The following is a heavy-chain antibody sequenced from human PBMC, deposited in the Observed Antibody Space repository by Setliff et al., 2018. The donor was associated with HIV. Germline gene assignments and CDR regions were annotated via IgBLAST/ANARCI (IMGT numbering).Heavy chain of an antibody. CDR3: ARVPTLDDSNPFDI. CDR1: GYSFTGYY. V-gene: IGHV1-2*02. Sequence: GASVKVSCKASGYSFTGYYIHWVRQAPGQGLEWMGWINPDNGVTYYRQTFQGRVTMTRDTSIDTAYMDLSSLRSDDTALYYCARVPTLDDSNPFDIWGQGTMVTVSS. CDR2: INPDNGVT. J-gene: IGHJ3*02. D-gene: IGHD3-22*01.